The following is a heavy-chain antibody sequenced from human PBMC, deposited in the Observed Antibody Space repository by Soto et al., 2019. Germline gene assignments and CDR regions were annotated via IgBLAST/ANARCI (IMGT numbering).Heavy chain of an antibody. J-gene: IGHJ4*02. Sequence: EVQLLESGGGLVQPGGSLRLSCAASGFTFSSYAMSWVRQAPGKGLEWVSAISGSGGSTYYADSVKGRFTISRDNSKNKVYLQMNSLRAEDTAVFYCAKQYSSAWYDYFDSWGQGTLVTVSS. D-gene: IGHD6-19*01. V-gene: IGHV3-23*01. CDR2: ISGSGGST. CDR3: AKQYSSAWYDYFDS. CDR1: GFTFSSYA.